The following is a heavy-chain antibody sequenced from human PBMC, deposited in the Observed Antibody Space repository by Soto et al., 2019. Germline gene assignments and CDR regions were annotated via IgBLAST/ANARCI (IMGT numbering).Heavy chain of an antibody. CDR3: ERAVNTAMAPGFGY. J-gene: IGHJ4*02. Sequence: SETLSLTCAVYGGSFSGYYWSWIRQPPGKGLEWIGEINHSGSTNYNPSLKSRVTISVDTSKNQFSLKLSSVTAADTAVYYCERAVNTAMAPGFGYWGQGTLVTVSS. CDR2: INHSGST. V-gene: IGHV4-34*01. CDR1: GGSFSGYY. D-gene: IGHD5-18*01.